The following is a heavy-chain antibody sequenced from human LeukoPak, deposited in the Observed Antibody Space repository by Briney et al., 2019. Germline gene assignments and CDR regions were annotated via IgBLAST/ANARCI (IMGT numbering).Heavy chain of an antibody. D-gene: IGHD3-22*01. J-gene: IGHJ4*02. V-gene: IGHV4-34*01. Sequence: PSETLSLTCAVYGGSFSGYYWSWIRQPPGKGLEWIGEINHSGSTNYNPSLKSRVTISVDTSKNQFSLKLSSVTAADTAVYYCARVGQGGGMRDSRPLLRWGQGTLVTVSS. CDR3: ARVGQGGGMRDSRPLLR. CDR2: INHSGST. CDR1: GGSFSGYY.